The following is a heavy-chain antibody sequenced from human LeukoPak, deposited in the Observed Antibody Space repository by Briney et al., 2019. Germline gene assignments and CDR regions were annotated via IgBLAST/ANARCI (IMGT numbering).Heavy chain of an antibody. V-gene: IGHV3-74*01. CDR3: ARDRRDSYDFWSGYYNYYGMDV. CDR2: INSDGSST. J-gene: IGHJ6*02. CDR1: GFTFSSYW. D-gene: IGHD3-3*01. Sequence: TGGSLRLSCAASGFTFSSYWMHWVRQAPGKGLVWVSRINSDGSSTSYADSVKGRFTISRDNSKNTLYLQMNSLRAEDTAVYYCARDRRDSYDFWSGYYNYYGMDVWGQGTTVTVSS.